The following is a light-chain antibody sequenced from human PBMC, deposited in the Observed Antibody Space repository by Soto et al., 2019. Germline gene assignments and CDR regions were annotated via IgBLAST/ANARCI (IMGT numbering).Light chain of an antibody. V-gene: IGLV2-14*01. J-gene: IGLJ1*01. Sequence: QSVLTQPASVSGSPGQSITISCTGTSSDVGGYNYVSWYQQHPGKAPKLMIFEVSSRPSGVSYRFSGSKSGNTASLTISGLQAEDEADYYCSSYTRSSTLYVFGSGTKVTVL. CDR1: SSDVGGYNY. CDR2: EVS. CDR3: SSYTRSSTLYV.